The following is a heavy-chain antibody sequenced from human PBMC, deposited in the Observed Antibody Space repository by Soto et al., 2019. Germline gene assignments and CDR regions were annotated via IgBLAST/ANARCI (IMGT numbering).Heavy chain of an antibody. J-gene: IGHJ6*02. CDR3: ARVETCYDFWSGPSNYGMDV. D-gene: IGHD3-3*01. CDR1: GYTFTGYY. V-gene: IGHV1-2*04. Sequence: ASVKVSCKASGYTFTGYYMHWVRQAPGQGLEWMGWINPNSGGTNYAQKFQGWVTMTRDTSISTAYMELSRLRSDDTAVYYCARVETCYDFWSGPSNYGMDVWGQGTTVTVSS. CDR2: INPNSGGT.